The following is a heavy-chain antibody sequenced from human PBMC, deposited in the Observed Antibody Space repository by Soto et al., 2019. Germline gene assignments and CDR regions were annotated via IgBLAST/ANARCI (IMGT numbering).Heavy chain of an antibody. CDR3: ARDATVFYDSSPANQH. D-gene: IGHD3-22*01. J-gene: IGHJ1*01. CDR2: INPSGGST. CDR1: GYTFTSYY. V-gene: IGHV1-46*01. Sequence: ASVKVSCKASGYTFTSYYMHWVRQAPGQGLEWMGIINPSGGSTSYAQKFQGRVTMTRDTSTSTVYMELSSLRSEDTAVYYCARDATVFYDSSPANQHWGQGTLVTVSS.